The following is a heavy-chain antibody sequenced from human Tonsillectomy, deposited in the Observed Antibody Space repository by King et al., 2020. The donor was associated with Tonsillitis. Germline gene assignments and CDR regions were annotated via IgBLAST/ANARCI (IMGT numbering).Heavy chain of an antibody. Sequence: VQLQESGPGLVKPSQTLSLTCTVSGRSISSGGYYYSWIRQHPGKGLEWIGYIFYTGSTYYNPSLRSRVTISVDTSKNHFSLKLNSVTAADTAVYYCERLGISGYDSVAFEIWGQGTMVTVSS. CDR3: ERLGISGYDSVAFEI. J-gene: IGHJ3*02. D-gene: IGHD5-12*01. V-gene: IGHV4-31*03. CDR2: IFYTGST. CDR1: GRSISSGGYY.